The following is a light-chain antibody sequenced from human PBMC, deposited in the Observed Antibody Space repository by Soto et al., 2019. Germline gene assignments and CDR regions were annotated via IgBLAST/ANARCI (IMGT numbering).Light chain of an antibody. V-gene: IGLV2-14*01. Sequence: QSVLTQPACVSGSPGQSITISCTGTSSDVGGYNYVSWYQQHPGKAPKLTIYDVSNRPSGVSNRFSGSKSGNTASLTISGLQADDEADYLCSSYTPSSTVVFGGGTKLTVL. CDR2: DVS. CDR3: SSYTPSSTVV. J-gene: IGLJ2*01. CDR1: SSDVGGYNY.